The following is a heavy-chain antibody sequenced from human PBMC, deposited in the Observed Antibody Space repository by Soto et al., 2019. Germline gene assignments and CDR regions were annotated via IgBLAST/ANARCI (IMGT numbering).Heavy chain of an antibody. CDR3: VRGAKGGYYVDV. Sequence: EVQLVESGGGSVQPGESLRLSCAASGFPFSSYWIHWVRQAPGKGLVWVSRIKYDGTITNYADSLKGRLTISRDNAENTVYLQMNSLRVEDKAVYYCVRGAKGGYYVDVWGKGTTVTVS. CDR1: GFPFSSYW. D-gene: IGHD6-13*01. CDR2: IKYDGTIT. J-gene: IGHJ6*03. V-gene: IGHV3-74*01.